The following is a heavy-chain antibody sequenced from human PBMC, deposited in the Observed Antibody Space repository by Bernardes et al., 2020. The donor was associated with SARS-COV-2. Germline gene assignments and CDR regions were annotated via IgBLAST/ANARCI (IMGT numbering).Heavy chain of an antibody. CDR1: GFTFSSYN. V-gene: IGHV3-21*01. Sequence: GGSLRLSCAASGFTFSSYNMNWVRQAPGKGLEWVSSISSSTSYIYYADSVKGRFTISRDNAKNSLYLQMNSLRAEDTAVYYCARGAHHYYDSSGFMYSFDYWGQGTLVTVSS. D-gene: IGHD3-22*01. J-gene: IGHJ4*02. CDR3: ARGAHHYYDSSGFMYSFDY. CDR2: ISSSTSYI.